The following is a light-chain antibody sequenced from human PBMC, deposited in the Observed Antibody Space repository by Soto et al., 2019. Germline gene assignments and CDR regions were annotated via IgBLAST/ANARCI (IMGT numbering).Light chain of an antibody. CDR3: CTYTSSSFYV. Sequence: QSALTQPPSVSGSPGQSVTISCTGTSSDVDSYNRVSWYQQPPGTAPKLMIYEVSNRPSGVPDRFSGSKSGNTASLTISGLQAEDEADYYCCTYTSSSFYVFGTGTKLTVL. V-gene: IGLV2-18*02. J-gene: IGLJ1*01. CDR2: EVS. CDR1: SSDVDSYNR.